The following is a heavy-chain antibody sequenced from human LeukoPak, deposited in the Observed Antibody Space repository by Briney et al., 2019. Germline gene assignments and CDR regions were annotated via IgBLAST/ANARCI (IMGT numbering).Heavy chain of an antibody. Sequence: GGSLRLSCAASGFTFNSYWMSWVRQAPGKGLEWVANIKQDGSEKYYVDSVKGRFTISRDNAKNSLYLQMNSLRAEDTAVYYCARHKYSATGAVAGLFDYWGQGTLVTVSS. CDR1: GFTFNSYW. D-gene: IGHD6-19*01. CDR2: IKQDGSEK. CDR3: ARHKYSATGAVAGLFDY. V-gene: IGHV3-7*03. J-gene: IGHJ4*02.